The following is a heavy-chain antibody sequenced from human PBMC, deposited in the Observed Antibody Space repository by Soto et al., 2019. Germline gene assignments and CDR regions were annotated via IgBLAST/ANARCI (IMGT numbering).Heavy chain of an antibody. Sequence: PVGSLRLSCTASGFTFGDYAMSWVRQAPGKGLEWVGFIRSKAYGGTTEYAASVKGRFTISRDDSKSIAYLQMNSLKTEDTAVYYCTRPSSPWATTISDFDYWGQGTLVTVS. CDR3: TRPSSPWATTISDFDY. CDR1: GFTFGDYA. J-gene: IGHJ4*02. CDR2: IRSKAYGGTT. V-gene: IGHV3-49*04. D-gene: IGHD5-12*01.